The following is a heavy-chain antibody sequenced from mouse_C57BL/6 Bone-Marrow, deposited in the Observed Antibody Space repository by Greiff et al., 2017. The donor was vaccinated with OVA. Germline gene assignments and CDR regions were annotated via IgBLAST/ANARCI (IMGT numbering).Heavy chain of an antibody. CDR1: GYTFTSYD. J-gene: IGHJ2*01. CDR2: IYPRDGST. CDR3: ARARLYYYGSRGVYFDY. V-gene: IGHV1-85*01. Sequence: QVQLQQSGPELVKPGASVKLSCKASGYTFTSYDINWVKQRPGQGLEWIGWIYPRDGSTKYNEKFKGKATLTVDTSSSTAYMELHSLTSEDSAVYFCARARLYYYGSRGVYFDYWGQGTTLTVSS. D-gene: IGHD1-1*01.